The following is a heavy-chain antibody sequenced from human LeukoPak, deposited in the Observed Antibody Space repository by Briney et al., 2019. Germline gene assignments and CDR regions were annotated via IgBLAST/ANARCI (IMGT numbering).Heavy chain of an antibody. J-gene: IGHJ4*02. CDR2: IYPGDSDI. Sequence: GESLKISCKGSGYSFITYWIGWVRQRPGKGLEWMGIIYPGDSDIRYSPSFQGQVTISADKSINTAYLQWSSLKASDTAMYYCARSRDYYASGRLFDYWGQGTLVTVSS. CDR3: ARSRDYYASGRLFDY. D-gene: IGHD3-10*01. V-gene: IGHV5-51*01. CDR1: GYSFITYW.